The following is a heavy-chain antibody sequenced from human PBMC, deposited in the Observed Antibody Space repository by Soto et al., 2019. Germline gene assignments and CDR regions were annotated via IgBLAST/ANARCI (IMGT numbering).Heavy chain of an antibody. D-gene: IGHD5-18*01. V-gene: IGHV4-61*01. Sequence: PSETLSLTCTVSGGSVSSGSYYWSWIRQPPGKGLEWIGYIYYSGSTNYNPSLKSRVTISVDTSKNQFSLKLSSVTAADTAVYYCAREDTAMVYFDYWGQGTLVTVSS. CDR1: GGSVSSGSYY. CDR2: IYYSGST. CDR3: AREDTAMVYFDY. J-gene: IGHJ4*02.